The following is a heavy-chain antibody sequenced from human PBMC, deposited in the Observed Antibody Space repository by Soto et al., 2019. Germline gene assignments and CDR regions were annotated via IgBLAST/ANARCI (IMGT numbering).Heavy chain of an antibody. CDR3: ARLCSGGSCYPRYYFDY. CDR1: GGSISSSSYY. V-gene: IGHV4-39*01. Sequence: PSETLSLTCTVSGGSISSSSYYWGWIRQPPGKGLEWIGSIYYSGSTYYNPSLKSRVTISVDTSKNQFSLKLSSVTAADTAVYYCARLCSGGSCYPRYYFDYWGQGTLVTVSS. CDR2: IYYSGST. D-gene: IGHD2-15*01. J-gene: IGHJ4*02.